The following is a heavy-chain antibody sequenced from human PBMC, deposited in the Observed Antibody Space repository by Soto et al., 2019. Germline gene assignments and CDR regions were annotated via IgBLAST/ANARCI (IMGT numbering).Heavy chain of an antibody. D-gene: IGHD5-12*01. J-gene: IGHJ4*02. Sequence: SETLSLTCAVYGGSFSGYYWSWIRQPPGKGLEWIGEINHSGSTNYNPSLKSRVTISVDTSKNQFSLKLSSVTAADTAVYYCARGPRWDGYKSYYFDYWGQGTLVT. CDR3: ARGPRWDGYKSYYFDY. V-gene: IGHV4-34*01. CDR1: GGSFSGYY. CDR2: INHSGST.